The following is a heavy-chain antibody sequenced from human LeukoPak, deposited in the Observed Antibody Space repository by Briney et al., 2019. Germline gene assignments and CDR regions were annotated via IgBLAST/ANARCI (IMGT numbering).Heavy chain of an antibody. CDR3: ARHRYRSGSDWIDP. J-gene: IGHJ5*02. CDR1: GGSISSGGYS. D-gene: IGHD1-26*01. Sequence: SQTLSLTCAVSGGSISSGGYSWSWIQQPPGKGLEWIGYIYHSGSTYYNPSLKSRVTISVDRSKNQFSLKLSSVTAADTAVYYCARHRYRSGSDWIDPWGQGTLVTVSS. V-gene: IGHV4-30-2*01. CDR2: IYHSGST.